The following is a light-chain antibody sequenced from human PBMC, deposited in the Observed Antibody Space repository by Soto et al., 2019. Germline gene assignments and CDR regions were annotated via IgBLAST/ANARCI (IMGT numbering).Light chain of an antibody. Sequence: QTVVTQSPSASASLGASVKLTCTLSSGHSSYAIAWHQPQPEQGPRYLMKLSSDGSHRKRDGIPDRFSGSSSGAERYLTISSLQSEDEADYYCQTWDTGARVVFGGGTKLTVL. V-gene: IGLV4-69*01. J-gene: IGLJ2*01. CDR1: SGHSSYA. CDR2: LSSDGSH. CDR3: QTWDTGARVV.